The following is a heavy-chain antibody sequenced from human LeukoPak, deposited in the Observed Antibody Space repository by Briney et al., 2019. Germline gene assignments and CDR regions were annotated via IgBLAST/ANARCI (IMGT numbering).Heavy chain of an antibody. CDR1: GYSFTSGHY. CDR3: ARYCTSTTCIPRGFDY. V-gene: IGHV4-38-2*01. J-gene: IGHJ4*02. D-gene: IGHD2-2*01. CDR2: IYHTGSA. Sequence: SETLSLTCSVSGYSFTSGHYWGWIRPPPGKGLEWIANIYHTGSAHYNPSLKSRVTISVDTSKNQFSLKLSSVTAADTAVYYCARYCTSTTCIPRGFDYWGQGTLVTVSS.